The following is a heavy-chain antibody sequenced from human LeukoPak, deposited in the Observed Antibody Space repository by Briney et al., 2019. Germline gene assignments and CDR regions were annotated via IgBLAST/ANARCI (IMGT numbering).Heavy chain of an antibody. CDR1: GYTFTSYG. CDR2: ISAYNGNT. D-gene: IGHD6-13*01. J-gene: IGHJ4*02. Sequence: ASVKVSCKASGYTFTSYGISWVRQAPGQGLEWMGWISAYNGNTNYAQKLQGRVTMTTDTSTSTAYMELRSLRSDDTAVYYCARDAPSLSSSWYVDDYWGQGTLVTVYS. CDR3: ARDAPSLSSSWYVDDY. V-gene: IGHV1-18*01.